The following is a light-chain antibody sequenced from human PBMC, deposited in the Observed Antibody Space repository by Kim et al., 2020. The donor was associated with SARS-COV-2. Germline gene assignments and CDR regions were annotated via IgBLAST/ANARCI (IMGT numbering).Light chain of an antibody. CDR2: STD. CDR1: LSNIGSIA. J-gene: IGLJ2*01. Sequence: GRSLTISCSASLSNIGSIAVNWSPHLPGTAPKPLISSTDQRPSGVPDRLSGSKSGTSASLAISGLQSEDEADYYCATWDDSLNGVVFGGGTQLTVL. CDR3: ATWDDSLNGVV. V-gene: IGLV1-44*01.